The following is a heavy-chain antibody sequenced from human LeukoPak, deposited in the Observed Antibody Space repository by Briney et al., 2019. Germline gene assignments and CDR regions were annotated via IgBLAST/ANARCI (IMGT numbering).Heavy chain of an antibody. CDR3: AKSPSVSVVIESAFDY. Sequence: HTGGSLRLSCAASGFTFSTYAMSWVRQAPGKGLEWVSAIRGSGGSTYYADSVKGRFTISRDNSKNTLYLQMNSLRAEDTAVYYCAKSPSVSVVIESAFDYWGQGTLVTVSS. V-gene: IGHV3-23*01. CDR1: GFTFSTYA. D-gene: IGHD3-22*01. CDR2: IRGSGGST. J-gene: IGHJ4*02.